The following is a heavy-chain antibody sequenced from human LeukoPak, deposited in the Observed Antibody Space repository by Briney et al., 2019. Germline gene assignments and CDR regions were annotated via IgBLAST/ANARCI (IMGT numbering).Heavy chain of an antibody. J-gene: IGHJ4*02. CDR2: IKQDGSEK. D-gene: IGHD3-22*01. V-gene: IGHV3-7*05. Sequence: GGSLRLSCAASAFTFRSFWMSWVRQAPGKGLEWVANIKQDGSEKYYVDSVKGRLTISRDNAKNSLFLQMNSLRAEDTAVYYCARAGGYYYDGSGYYYAEEYYFDYWGQGTLVTVSS. CDR3: ARAGGYYYDGSGYYYAEEYYFDY. CDR1: AFTFRSFW.